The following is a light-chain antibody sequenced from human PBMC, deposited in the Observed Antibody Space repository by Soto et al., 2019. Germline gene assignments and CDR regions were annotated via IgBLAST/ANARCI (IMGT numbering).Light chain of an antibody. J-gene: IGKJ2*01. CDR3: QQYRGSPPNT. CDR1: QSVSSNY. V-gene: IGKV3-20*01. CDR2: GGS. Sequence: EIVLTQSPGTLSLSPGERATLSCRASQSVSSNYLAWYQQRPGQAPRLLIYGGSSRATGIPDRFSGSGSGPHFNLTISRLEPEDFTVYYCQQYRGSPPNTVGQGTKLETK.